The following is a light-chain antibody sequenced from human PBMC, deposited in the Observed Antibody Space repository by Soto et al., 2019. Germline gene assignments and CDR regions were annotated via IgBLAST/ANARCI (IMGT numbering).Light chain of an antibody. CDR2: GAS. Sequence: EIVLTQSPGTLSLSPGERATLSCRASQSVSSIYLAWYQQKPGQAPRPLIYGASSRATGIPDRFSGSGSGTDFTLTISRLEPEDFAVYYCQQYGSSRTFGQGTKLEIK. CDR3: QQYGSSRT. CDR1: QSVSSIY. V-gene: IGKV3-20*01. J-gene: IGKJ2*02.